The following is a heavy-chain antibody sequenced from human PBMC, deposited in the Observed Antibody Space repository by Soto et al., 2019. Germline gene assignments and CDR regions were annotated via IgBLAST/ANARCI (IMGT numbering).Heavy chain of an antibody. J-gene: IGHJ4*02. Sequence: GGSLRLSCAASGFTFSSYSMNWVRQAPGKGLEWVSSISSSSSYIYYADSVKGRFTISRDNAKNSLYLQMNSLRAEDTAVYYCARVRRYSYDSSGYPPSYWGKGPLVTVSS. CDR3: ARVRRYSYDSSGYPPSY. CDR2: ISSSSSYI. D-gene: IGHD3-22*01. V-gene: IGHV3-21*01. CDR1: GFTFSSYS.